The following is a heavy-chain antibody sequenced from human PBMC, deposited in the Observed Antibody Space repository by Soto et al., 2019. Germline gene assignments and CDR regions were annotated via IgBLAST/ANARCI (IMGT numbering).Heavy chain of an antibody. V-gene: IGHV3-23*01. CDR2: ISGSGRST. CDR1: GFTFSSYA. J-gene: IGHJ4*02. Sequence: EVQLLESGGGLVQPGGSRRLSCGASGFTFSSYAMSWVRQAPGKGLEGVSVISGSGRSTYYPDSVKGRFTISRDNTKNTLYQQINSLRAEDTAVYYCAKGGTMIVVVTTEYFDYWGQGTLVTVSS. D-gene: IGHD3-22*01. CDR3: AKGGTMIVVVTTEYFDY.